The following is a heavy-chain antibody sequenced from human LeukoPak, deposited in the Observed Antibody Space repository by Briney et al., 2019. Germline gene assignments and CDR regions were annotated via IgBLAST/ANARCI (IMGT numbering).Heavy chain of an antibody. Sequence: ASVKVSCKASGYTFTSYGISWVRQAPGQGLEWMGWISAYNGNTNYAQKLQGRVTMTTDTSTSTAYVELRSLRSDDTAVYYCARAQSIAARPDFDYWGQGTLVTVSS. D-gene: IGHD6-6*01. CDR3: ARAQSIAARPDFDY. CDR2: ISAYNGNT. CDR1: GYTFTSYG. V-gene: IGHV1-18*01. J-gene: IGHJ4*02.